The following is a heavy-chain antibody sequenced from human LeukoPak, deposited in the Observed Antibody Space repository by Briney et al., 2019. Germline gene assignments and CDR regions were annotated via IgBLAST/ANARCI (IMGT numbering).Heavy chain of an antibody. CDR1: GYSFTSYW. V-gene: IGHV5-51*01. CDR2: IQPGDSDT. D-gene: IGHD3-22*01. CDR3: ARRGYYYDSSGYYHHYFDY. J-gene: IGHJ4*02. Sequence: GESLKISCKGSGYSFTSYWIGWVRQMPGKGLEWMGIIQPGDSDTRYSPSFQGQVTISADKSISTAYLQWSSLKASDTAMYYCARRGYYYDSSGYYHHYFDYWGQGTLVTVSS.